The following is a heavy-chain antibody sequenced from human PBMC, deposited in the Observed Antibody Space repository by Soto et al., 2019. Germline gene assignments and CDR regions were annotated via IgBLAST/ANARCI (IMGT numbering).Heavy chain of an antibody. CDR2: IYHSGNT. Sequence: SETLSLTCTVPGASISSGVDYWSWLRQYPGKGLEWIGYIYHSGNTYYNTSLKRRLTISADTSYNEFSLKLSSVTAVYTAAYYCASIYCTNGGCYRSNGVFDIWGQGTMVTVSS. D-gene: IGHD2-8*01. J-gene: IGHJ3*02. CDR3: ASIYCTNGGCYRSNGVFDI. CDR1: GASISSGVDY. V-gene: IGHV4-31*03.